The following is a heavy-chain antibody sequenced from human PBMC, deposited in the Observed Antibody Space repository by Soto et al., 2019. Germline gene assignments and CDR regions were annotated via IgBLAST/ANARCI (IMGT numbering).Heavy chain of an antibody. D-gene: IGHD3-10*01. CDR1: GFTFRTYW. CDR2: IYGGGTT. CDR3: ARDMAGYYGSEYPLGPWDV. V-gene: IGHV3-53*01. Sequence: GGSLRLSCIGSGFTFRTYWMNWVRQAPGKGLEWVSLIYGGGTTYYADSARGRFTISRDISKNTLYLQMNSLRAEDTAKYYCARDMAGYYGSEYPLGPWDVWGQGTTVTVSS. J-gene: IGHJ6*02.